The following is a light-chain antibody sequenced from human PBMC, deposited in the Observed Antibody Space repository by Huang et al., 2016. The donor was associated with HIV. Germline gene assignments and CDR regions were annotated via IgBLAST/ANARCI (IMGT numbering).Light chain of an antibody. J-gene: IGKJ4*01. CDR1: QSLLHSDGNTY. CDR2: KVS. Sequence: DVVMTQSPLSLPVTLGQPASISCRSSQSLLHSDGNTYLIWLQQRPGHSPRRLIYKVSKRDSGVPDRFSGSGSGSDFTLRISRVEPEDVGVYYCMQGTHWPLTFGGGTKVEIK. V-gene: IGKV2-30*02. CDR3: MQGTHWPLT.